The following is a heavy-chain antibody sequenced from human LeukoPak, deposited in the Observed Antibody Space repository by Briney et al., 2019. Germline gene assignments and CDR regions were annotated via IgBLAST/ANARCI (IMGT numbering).Heavy chain of an antibody. D-gene: IGHD2-15*01. J-gene: IGHJ4*02. CDR1: GYSISSGYY. V-gene: IGHV4-38-2*02. Sequence: KPSETLSLTCAISGYSISSGYYWAWIRQPPGKGLEWIGSMHHSGSTYYNPSLKSRVTISLDTSKNQFSLRLSSVTAADTAVYYCARDLCSGGSCYPDYWGQGTLVTVSS. CDR3: ARDLCSGGSCYPDY. CDR2: MHHSGST.